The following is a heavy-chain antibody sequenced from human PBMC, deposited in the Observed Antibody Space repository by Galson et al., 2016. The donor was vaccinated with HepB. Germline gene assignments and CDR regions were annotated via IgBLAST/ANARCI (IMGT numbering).Heavy chain of an antibody. Sequence: SETLSLTCAVYGGPFSGYYWSWIRQPPGKGLEWIGEINHAENTNYNPSLKTRVTISVDTSQNQFSLNLRSVTAADTATYYCARAPDSGFDVYGWSHWGQGALVTVSS. CDR3: ARAPDSGFDVYGWSH. D-gene: IGHD5-12*01. CDR2: INHAENT. V-gene: IGHV4-34*01. CDR1: GGPFSGYY. J-gene: IGHJ4*02.